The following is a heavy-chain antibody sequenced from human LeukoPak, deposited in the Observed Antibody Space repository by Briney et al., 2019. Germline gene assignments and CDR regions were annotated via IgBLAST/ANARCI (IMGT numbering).Heavy chain of an antibody. CDR3: AKDNKRYSYDY. V-gene: IGHV3-30*18. CDR1: GCTFRSYG. J-gene: IGHJ4*02. Sequence: PGRSLRLSCAASGCTFRSYGMHWVRQAPGKGLEWVAVISDDGNKKYYADSVKGRFTISRDSSKNTLYLQMNSLRVEDTAVYYCAKDNKRYSYDYWGQGTLVTVSS. CDR2: ISDDGNKK. D-gene: IGHD5-18*01.